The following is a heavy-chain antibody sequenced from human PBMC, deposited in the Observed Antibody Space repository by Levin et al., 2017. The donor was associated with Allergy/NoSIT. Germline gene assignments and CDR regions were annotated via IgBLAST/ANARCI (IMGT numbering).Heavy chain of an antibody. J-gene: IGHJ3*02. V-gene: IGHV3-33*01. CDR3: ARDRAMVRGNDAFDI. Sequence: GESLKISCAASGFTFSSYGMHWVRQAPGKGLEWVAVIWYDGSNKYYADSVKGRFTISRDNSKNTLYLQMNSLRAEDTAVYYCARDRAMVRGNDAFDIWGQGTMVTVSS. CDR1: GFTFSSYG. D-gene: IGHD3-10*01. CDR2: IWYDGSNK.